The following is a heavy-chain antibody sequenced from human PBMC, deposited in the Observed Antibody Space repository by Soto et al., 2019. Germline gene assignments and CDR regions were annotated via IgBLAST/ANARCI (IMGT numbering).Heavy chain of an antibody. CDR1: GFTFSSYS. J-gene: IGHJ3*02. CDR3: ARDRSDYGDYGAFDI. D-gene: IGHD4-17*01. V-gene: IGHV3-21*01. Sequence: EVQLVESGGGLVKPGGSLRLSCAASGFTFSSYSMNWVRQATGKGLEWVSSISSSSSYIYYADSVKGRFTISRDNAKNALYLQMNSLRAEDTAVYYCARDRSDYGDYGAFDIWGQGTMVTVSS. CDR2: ISSSSSYI.